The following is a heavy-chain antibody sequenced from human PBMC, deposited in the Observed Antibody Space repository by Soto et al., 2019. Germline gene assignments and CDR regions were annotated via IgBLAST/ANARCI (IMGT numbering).Heavy chain of an antibody. CDR3: AKSDSSGWYHHFQH. Sequence: PVGSLRLSCAASGFTFSSHAMSWVRQAPGKGLEWVSAINDSRGTSYYADSVKGRFTISRDSSKNTLYLQMNSLRAEDTAVYYCAKSDSSGWYHHFQHWGQGTPVTVSS. CDR2: INDSRGTS. V-gene: IGHV3-23*01. J-gene: IGHJ1*01. CDR1: GFTFSSHA. D-gene: IGHD6-19*01.